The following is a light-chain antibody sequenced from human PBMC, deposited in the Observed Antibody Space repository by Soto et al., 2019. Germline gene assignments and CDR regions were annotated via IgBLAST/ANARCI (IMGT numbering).Light chain of an antibody. CDR3: SSYAGSNPVV. CDR1: SGDVGDYDY. J-gene: IGLJ1*01. CDR2: EVD. V-gene: IGLV2-8*01. Sequence: QSALTQPPSASGSPGQSVTISCTGTSGDVGDYDYVSWYQQHPGKAPKLLIYEVDKRPSGVPGRFSGSKSGNTASLTVSGLQAEDEADYYCSSYAGSNPVVFGTGTKLTVL.